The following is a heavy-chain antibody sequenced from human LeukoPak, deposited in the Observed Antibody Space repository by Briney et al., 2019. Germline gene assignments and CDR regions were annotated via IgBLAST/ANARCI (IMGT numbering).Heavy chain of an antibody. D-gene: IGHD3-10*01. V-gene: IGHV3-33*01. Sequence: GGSLRLSCAASGFTFSTYGMHWVRQAPGKGLEWVAIIWYDGSNKYYADSVKGRFTISRDNSNNTLYLQMNSLRAEDTAVYYCARAGSGSNYYYGLDVWGQGTTVTVSS. CDR3: ARAGSGSNYYYGLDV. CDR2: IWYDGSNK. J-gene: IGHJ6*02. CDR1: GFTFSTYG.